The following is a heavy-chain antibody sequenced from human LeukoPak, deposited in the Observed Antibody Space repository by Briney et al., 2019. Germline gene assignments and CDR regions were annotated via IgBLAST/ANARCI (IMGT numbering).Heavy chain of an antibody. Sequence: GASVKVSCKASGYTFTGYYMHWVRRAPGQGLEWMGWINPNSGGTNYAQKFQGRVTMTRDTSISTAYMELSRLRSDDTAVYYCARYDISNLDMAEYFQHWGQGTLVTVSS. D-gene: IGHD4-11*01. V-gene: IGHV1-2*02. CDR3: ARYDISNLDMAEYFQH. CDR2: INPNSGGT. CDR1: GYTFTGYY. J-gene: IGHJ1*01.